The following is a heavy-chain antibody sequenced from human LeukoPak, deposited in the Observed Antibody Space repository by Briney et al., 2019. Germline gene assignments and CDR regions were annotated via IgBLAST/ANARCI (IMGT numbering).Heavy chain of an antibody. D-gene: IGHD5-18*01. V-gene: IGHV4-59*01. CDR2: IYYSGST. CDR3: ARRTAMATYYSDY. J-gene: IGHJ4*02. Sequence: SETLSLTCTVSGGSISIYYWSWIRQPPGKGLEWIGYIYYSGSTNYNPSLKSRVSISVDTSKNQFSLKLSSVTAADTAVYYCARRTAMATYYSDYWGQGTLVTVSS. CDR1: GGSISIYY.